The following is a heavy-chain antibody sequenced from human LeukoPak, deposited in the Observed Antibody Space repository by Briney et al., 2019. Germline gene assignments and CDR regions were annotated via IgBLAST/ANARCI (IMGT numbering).Heavy chain of an antibody. D-gene: IGHD7-27*01. Sequence: RASVTVSCKASGYTFTSYGISWVRQAPGQGLEWMGWISGYNGNTNYAQKFQGRVTMTTDTSTSTAYMEVRSLRSDDTAVYYCARDGDLMTTSWRFDLWGQGTLVTVSS. CDR1: GYTFTSYG. CDR3: ARDGDLMTTSWRFDL. V-gene: IGHV1-18*01. CDR2: ISGYNGNT. J-gene: IGHJ5*02.